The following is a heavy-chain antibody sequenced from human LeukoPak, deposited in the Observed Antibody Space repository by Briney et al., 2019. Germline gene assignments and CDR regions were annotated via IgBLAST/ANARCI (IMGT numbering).Heavy chain of an antibody. D-gene: IGHD3-10*01. CDR3: ARDRESVEGP. V-gene: IGHV3-69-1*01. Sequence: GGSLRLSCVASGFTFSDYGMHWVRQAPGKGLEWVSFIHNDGSTFYADSVKGRLTISRDNAKNSLYLQMNSLTAEDTAVYYCARDRESVEGPWGQGTLVTVSS. J-gene: IGHJ5*02. CDR2: IHNDGST. CDR1: GFTFSDYG.